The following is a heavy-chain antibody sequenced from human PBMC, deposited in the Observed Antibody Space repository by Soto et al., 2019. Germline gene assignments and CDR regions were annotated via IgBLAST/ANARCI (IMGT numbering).Heavy chain of an antibody. V-gene: IGHV4-4*02. CDR1: GGSISSSNW. D-gene: IGHD5-18*01. J-gene: IGHJ6*02. CDR2: IYHSGST. CDR3: ARDRGYSYGYNYYYGMDV. Sequence: PSETLSLTCAVSGGSISSSNWWSWVRQPPGKGLEWIGEIYHSGSTNYNPSLKSRVTISVDKSKNQFSLKLSSVTAADTAVYYWARDRGYSYGYNYYYGMDVWGQGTTVTVSS.